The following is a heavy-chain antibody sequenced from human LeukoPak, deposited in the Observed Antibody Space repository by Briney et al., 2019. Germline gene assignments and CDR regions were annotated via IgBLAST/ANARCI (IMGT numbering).Heavy chain of an antibody. CDR3: ARDHPEGYFDY. CDR1: GFTFSSYW. J-gene: IGHJ4*02. CDR2: IKQDGSEE. V-gene: IGHV3-7*01. Sequence: GGPLRLSCAASGFTFSSYWMSWVRQAPGKGLEWVANIKQDGSEEYYVDSVKGRFTISRGNAKNSLYLQMNSLRAEDTAVYYCARDHPEGYFDYWGQGTLVTVSS.